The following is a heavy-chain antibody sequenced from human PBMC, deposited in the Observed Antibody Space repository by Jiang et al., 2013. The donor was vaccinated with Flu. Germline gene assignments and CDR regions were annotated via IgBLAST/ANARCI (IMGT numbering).Heavy chain of an antibody. CDR1: GYSISSGYY. CDR3: ARSGATYAFDI. V-gene: IGHV4-38-2*01. J-gene: IGHJ3*02. CDR2: IYHSGST. D-gene: IGHD1-26*01. Sequence: GLVKPSETLSLTCAVSGYSISSGYYWGWIRQPPGKGLEWIGSIYHSGSTYYNPSLKGRVTISVDTSKNQFSLKLSSVTAADTAVYYCARSGATYAFDIWGQGTMVTVSS.